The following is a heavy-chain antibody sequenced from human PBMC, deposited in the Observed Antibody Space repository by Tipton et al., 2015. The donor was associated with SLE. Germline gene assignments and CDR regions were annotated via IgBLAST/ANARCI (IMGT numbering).Heavy chain of an antibody. CDR3: AREVAFGVPIS. D-gene: IGHD3-3*01. J-gene: IGHJ4*02. V-gene: IGHV1-46*01. Sequence: QSGPEVKKPGASVKVSCRASGYTFTSYYMHWVRQAPGQGLEWMGIINPSGGSTSYAQKFQGRVTMTRDTSTSTVYMELSSLRSEDTAVYYCAREVAFGVPISWGQGTLVTVSS. CDR1: GYTFTSYY. CDR2: INPSGGST.